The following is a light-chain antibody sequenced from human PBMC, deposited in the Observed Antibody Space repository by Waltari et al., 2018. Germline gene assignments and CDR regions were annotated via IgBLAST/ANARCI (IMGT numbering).Light chain of an antibody. J-gene: IGLJ3*02. CDR3: ASYLGGNIWV. CDR1: SSNIGSYKI. V-gene: IGLV2-23*01. CDR2: EDD. Sequence: QSALTQPASVSGSPGQSITISCTGTSSNIGSYKIATWYQHHPGQAPKVLIYEDDKSPSWIPSPCCGSKSGMTASLTISGLQAEDEADYYCASYLGGNIWVFGGGTRLTV.